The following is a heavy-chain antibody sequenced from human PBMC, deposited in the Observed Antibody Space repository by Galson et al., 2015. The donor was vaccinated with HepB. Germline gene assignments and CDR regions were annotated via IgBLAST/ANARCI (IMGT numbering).Heavy chain of an antibody. CDR1: GFSLSTSGMC. D-gene: IGHD6-6*01. Sequence: PALVKPTQTLTLTCTFSGFSLSTSGMCVSWIRQPPGKALEWLARIDWDDDKYYSTSLKTRLTISKDTSKNQVVLTMTNMDPVDTATYYCARMYSSSSWYYYYGMDVWGQGTTVTVSS. J-gene: IGHJ6*02. CDR3: ARMYSSSSWYYYYGMDV. V-gene: IGHV2-70*11. CDR2: IDWDDDK.